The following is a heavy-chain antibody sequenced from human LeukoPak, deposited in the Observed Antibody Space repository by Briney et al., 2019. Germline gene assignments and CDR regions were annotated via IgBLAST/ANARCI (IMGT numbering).Heavy chain of an antibody. D-gene: IGHD2-2*01. CDR3: AKRGVVPAGKLCYFDY. J-gene: IGHJ4*02. CDR1: GFTFSNYA. V-gene: IGHV3-23*01. Sequence: GGSLRLSCAASGFTFSNYAMSWVRQAPGKGLEWVSTIRSSTDNTYYADSVKGRFTISRDNSKNTLYLQMNSLRAEDTAVYYCAKRGVVPAGKLCYFDYWGQGTLVTVSS. CDR2: IRSSTDNT.